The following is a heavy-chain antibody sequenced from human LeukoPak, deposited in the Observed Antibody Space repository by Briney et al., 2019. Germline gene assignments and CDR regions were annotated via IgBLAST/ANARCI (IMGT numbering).Heavy chain of an antibody. CDR3: VRESGYSSGWYPY. CDR1: GYTFTNYW. V-gene: IGHV5-51*01. Sequence: GESLKISCKGSGYTFTNYWIAWVRKMPGKGLEWMGMIYPGDSDSRYSPSFQGQVTFSADKSISTAYLQWSSLKASDSAMYYCVRESGYSSGWYPYWGQGTLVTVPS. CDR2: IYPGDSDS. J-gene: IGHJ4*02. D-gene: IGHD6-19*01.